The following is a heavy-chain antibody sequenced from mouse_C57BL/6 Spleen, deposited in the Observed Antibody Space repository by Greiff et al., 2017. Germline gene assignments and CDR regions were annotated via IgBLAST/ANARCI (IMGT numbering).Heavy chain of an antibody. CDR1: GFNIKDYY. V-gene: IGHV1-55*01. J-gene: IGHJ4*01. Sequence: QVQLQQSGAELVKPGASVKLSCTASGFNIKDYYMHWVKQRPGQGLEWIGDIYPGSGSTNYNEKFKSKATLTVDTSSSTAYMQLSSLTSEDSAVYYCARWATTVVATEYAMDYWGQGTSVTVSS. D-gene: IGHD1-1*01. CDR2: IYPGSGST. CDR3: ARWATTVVATEYAMDY.